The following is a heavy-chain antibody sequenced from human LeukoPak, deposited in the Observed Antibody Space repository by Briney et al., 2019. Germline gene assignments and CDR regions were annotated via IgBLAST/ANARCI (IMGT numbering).Heavy chain of an antibody. CDR1: RLTFSSYA. CDR2: ISESGTGT. J-gene: IGHJ4*02. Sequence: GGSLRLSCAASRLTFSSYAMSWVRQAPGRGLEWVSAISESGTGTYYAEAVKGRFTISRDNSKNTLSLQMNSLRAEDTAIYYCGKDIAQGYTYGSIEQDYWGQGTLVTVSS. CDR3: GKDIAQGYTYGSIEQDY. D-gene: IGHD5-18*01. V-gene: IGHV3-23*01.